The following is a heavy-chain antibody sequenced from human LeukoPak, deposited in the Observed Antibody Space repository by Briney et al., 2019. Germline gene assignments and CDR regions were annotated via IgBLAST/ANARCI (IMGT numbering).Heavy chain of an antibody. J-gene: IGHJ6*04. D-gene: IGHD6-19*01. CDR1: GFTFSSYA. V-gene: IGHV3-30*04. CDR2: ISYDGSNK. CDR3: ARVPVLAGTDYYYGMDV. Sequence: GGSLRLSCAASGFTFSSYAMHWVRQAPGKGLEWVAVISYDGSNKYYADSVKGRFTISRDNSKNTLYLQMNSLRAEDTAVYYCARVPVLAGTDYYYGMDVWGKGTTVTVSS.